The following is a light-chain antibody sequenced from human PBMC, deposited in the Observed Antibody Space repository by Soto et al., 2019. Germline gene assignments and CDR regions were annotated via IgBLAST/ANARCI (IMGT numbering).Light chain of an antibody. Sequence: QSVLTQPPSLSAAPGQKVTISCSGSSSNIGNNYVSWYYHVPGSAPKLLIYKDDTRHSGIPDRFSGSRSGTSATLGITGLQTGDEADYYCATWDTSLGAGGWVFGGGTKLTVL. CDR1: SSNIGNNY. J-gene: IGLJ3*02. V-gene: IGLV1-51*02. CDR2: KDD. CDR3: ATWDTSLGAGGWV.